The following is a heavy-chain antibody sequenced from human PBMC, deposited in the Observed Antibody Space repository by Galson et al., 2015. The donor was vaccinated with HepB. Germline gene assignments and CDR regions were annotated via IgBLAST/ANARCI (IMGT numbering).Heavy chain of an antibody. CDR2: IIPIFGTA. J-gene: IGHJ6*02. D-gene: IGHD1-20*01. V-gene: IGHV1-69*13. Sequence: SVKVSCKASGGTFSSYAISWVRQAPGQGLEWMGGIIPIFGTANYAQKFQGRVTITADESTSTAYMELSSLRSEDTAVYYCASGYNSYYYYGMDVWGQGTTVTVSS. CDR1: GGTFSSYA. CDR3: ASGYNSYYYYGMDV.